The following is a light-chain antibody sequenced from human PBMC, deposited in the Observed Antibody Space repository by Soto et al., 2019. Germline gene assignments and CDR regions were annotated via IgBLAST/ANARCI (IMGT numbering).Light chain of an antibody. CDR2: AAS. CDR3: QQYYSYPQT. V-gene: IGKV1-8*01. CDR1: QGISSS. Sequence: ALRMTQSPSSFSASTGDRVTITCRASQGISSSLAWYQQKPGKAPKLLIYAASTLQSGVPSRFSGSGSGTDFTRTISCLQSEDFATYYCQQYYSYPQTFGQGTKLESK. J-gene: IGKJ2*01.